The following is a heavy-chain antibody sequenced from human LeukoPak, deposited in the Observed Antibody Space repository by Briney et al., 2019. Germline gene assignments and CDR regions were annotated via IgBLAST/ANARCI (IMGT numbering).Heavy chain of an antibody. Sequence: RASVKVSCKASGYTFTDYYIHWLRQAPGQGLAWMGWINPNSGGTNYAQKFQDRVTLTRDTSTSTAYMDLSRLRSDDTAVYYCARDFRIGDHWYFDLWGRGTLVTVSS. CDR2: INPNSGGT. CDR1: GYTFTDYY. D-gene: IGHD3-16*01. CDR3: ARDFRIGDHWYFDL. V-gene: IGHV1-2*02. J-gene: IGHJ2*01.